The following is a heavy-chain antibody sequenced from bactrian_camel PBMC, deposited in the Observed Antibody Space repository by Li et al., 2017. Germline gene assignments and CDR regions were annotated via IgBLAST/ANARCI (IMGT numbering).Heavy chain of an antibody. CDR1: GDDYSNYC. CDR3: AAVSTGPCLSVISRGSPQRGDFQF. J-gene: IGHJ4*01. V-gene: IGHV3S55*01. CDR2: IRTDGST. Sequence: VQLVESGGGSVQAGGSLRLSCAASGDDYSNYCIGWFRQPPGNEREGVAVIRTDGSTQYADSMKDRFTISNDRAKNTHFLEMSNLQPEDSAVYYCAAVSTGPCLSVISRGSPQRGDFQFWGQGTQVTVS. D-gene: IGHD7*01.